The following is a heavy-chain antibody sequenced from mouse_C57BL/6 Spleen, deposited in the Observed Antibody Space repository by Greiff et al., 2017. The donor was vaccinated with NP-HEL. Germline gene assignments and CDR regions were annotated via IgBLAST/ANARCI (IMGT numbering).Heavy chain of an antibody. J-gene: IGHJ3*01. Sequence: VQGVESGPGLVQPSQSLSITCTVSGFSLTSYGVHWVRQSPGKGLEWLGVIWSGGSTDYNAAFISRLSISKDNSKSQVFFKMNSLQADDTAIYYCATIYYDYDETFAYWGQGSLVTVSA. D-gene: IGHD2-4*01. V-gene: IGHV2-2*01. CDR3: ATIYYDYDETFAY. CDR2: IWSGGST. CDR1: GFSLTSYG.